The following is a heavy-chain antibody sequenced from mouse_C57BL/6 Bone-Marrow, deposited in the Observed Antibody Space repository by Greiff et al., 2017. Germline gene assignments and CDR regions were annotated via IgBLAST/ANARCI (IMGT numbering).Heavy chain of an antibody. CDR2: ISYDGSN. CDR1: GYSITSGYY. D-gene: IGHD1-1*01. V-gene: IGHV3-6*01. J-gene: IGHJ2*01. Sequence: EVKLVESGPGLVKPSQSLSLTCSVTGYSITSGYYWNWIRQFPGNKLEWMGYISYDGSNNYNPSLKNRISITRDPSKNQFFLKLNSVTTEDTATYYCARRGNLRVFFDYWGQGTTLTVSS. CDR3: ARRGNLRVFFDY.